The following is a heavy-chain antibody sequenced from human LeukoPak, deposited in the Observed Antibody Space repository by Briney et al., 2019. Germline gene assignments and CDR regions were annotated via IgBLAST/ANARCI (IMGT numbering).Heavy chain of an antibody. Sequence: SETLSLTCAVYGGSFSDYYWSWIRQPPGKGLEWIGEINHGGSTNYNPSLKSRVTMSVDTSKNQFSLKLSSATAADTAVYYCARVVGDGYNYPYYFDYWGQGTLVTVSS. D-gene: IGHD5-24*01. V-gene: IGHV4-34*01. CDR2: INHGGST. CDR3: ARVVGDGYNYPYYFDY. CDR1: GGSFSDYY. J-gene: IGHJ4*02.